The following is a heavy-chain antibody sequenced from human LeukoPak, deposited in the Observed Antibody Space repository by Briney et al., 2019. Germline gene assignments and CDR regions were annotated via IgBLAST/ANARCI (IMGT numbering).Heavy chain of an antibody. Sequence: PSETLSLTCAVSGGSFSGYYWSWIRQPPGKGLEWIGEINHSGSTNYNPSLKSRVTISVDTSKNQFSLKLSSVTAADTAVYYCARVMRMTGLVHFDYWGQGTLVTVSS. J-gene: IGHJ4*02. V-gene: IGHV4-34*01. D-gene: IGHD6-6*01. CDR3: ARVMRMTGLVHFDY. CDR1: GGSFSGYY. CDR2: INHSGST.